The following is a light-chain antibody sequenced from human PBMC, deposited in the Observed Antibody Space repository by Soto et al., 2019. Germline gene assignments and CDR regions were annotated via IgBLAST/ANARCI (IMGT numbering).Light chain of an antibody. CDR2: LNSDGSH. CDR1: SGHSTYA. J-gene: IGLJ2*01. CDR3: QTWGTGIHGV. V-gene: IGLV4-69*01. Sequence: QSVLTQSPSASDSLGASVKLTCTLSSGHSTYAIAWHQQQPEKGPRYLMKLNSDGSHTKGDGIPDRFSGSSSGAERYLTISSLQSEDEADYYCQTWGTGIHGVFGGGTKVTVL.